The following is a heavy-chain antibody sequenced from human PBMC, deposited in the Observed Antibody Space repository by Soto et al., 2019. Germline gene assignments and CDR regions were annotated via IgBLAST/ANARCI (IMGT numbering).Heavy chain of an antibody. D-gene: IGHD2-21*02. CDR1: GASIKSTDYY. V-gene: IGHV4-30-4*01. Sequence: RSLTCTVSGASIKSTDYYWSWIRQAPGKGLEWIGYVYYTGSTYYNPSLMSRLTISVDTSKNQFSLKLTSVTAAETAVYYCVRTAREGAVAPHWFDRWGQGTQVTVSS. CDR2: VYYTGST. J-gene: IGHJ5*02. CDR3: VRTAREGAVAPHWFDR.